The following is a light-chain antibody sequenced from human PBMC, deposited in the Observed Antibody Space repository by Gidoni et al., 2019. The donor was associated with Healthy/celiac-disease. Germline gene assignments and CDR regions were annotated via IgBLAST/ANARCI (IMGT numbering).Light chain of an antibody. Sequence: EIVLTQSPGTLSMSPGERATLSCRASQSVRSSYLAWYQQRPGQAPRLLIYGAASRATGIPDRFSGSGSGTDFTLAISRLWPEGFAVYYCQQYGSSSWTFGQGTKVEIK. CDR3: QQYGSSSWT. CDR1: QSVRSSY. J-gene: IGKJ1*01. CDR2: GAA. V-gene: IGKV3-20*01.